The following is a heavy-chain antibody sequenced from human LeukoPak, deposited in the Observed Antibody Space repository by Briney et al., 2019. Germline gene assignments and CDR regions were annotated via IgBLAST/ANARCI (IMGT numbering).Heavy chain of an antibody. D-gene: IGHD3-10*01. Sequence: AASGKVCCYGAGYTFTCYYLHWVRQAPGQGHGWVGMINPSGGSTTYAQKFQGRVTMTRAMSNNTESMELSSLRAEDTAVYYCARMGSRFGELLNWGQGPLVTVSS. CDR2: INPSGGST. J-gene: IGHJ4*02. CDR1: GYTFTCYY. CDR3: ARMGSRFGELLN. V-gene: IGHV1-46*01.